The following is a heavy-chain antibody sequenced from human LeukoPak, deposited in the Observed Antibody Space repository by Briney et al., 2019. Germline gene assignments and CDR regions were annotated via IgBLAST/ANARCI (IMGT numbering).Heavy chain of an antibody. J-gene: IGHJ3*02. CDR2: IYNSGST. CDR3: ARARGATIFQSAFDI. CDR1: GGSISSYY. D-gene: IGHD5-24*01. Sequence: ESSETLSLTCTVSGGSISSYYWSWIRQPPGKGLEWIGYIYNSGSTNYNSSLKSRVTISADTSKNQFSLKLSSVTAADTAVYYCARARGATIFQSAFDIWGQGTMVTVPS. V-gene: IGHV4-59*01.